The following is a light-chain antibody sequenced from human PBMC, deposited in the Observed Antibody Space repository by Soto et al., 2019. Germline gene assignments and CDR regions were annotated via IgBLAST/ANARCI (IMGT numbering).Light chain of an antibody. J-gene: IGLJ2*01. CDR1: SSDVGGYNY. Sequence: QSVLTQPASVSGSPGQSITISCTGTSSDVGGYNYVSWYQQHPGKAPQLMIYDVSNRPSGVSNRFSGSKSGNTASLTISGLQAEDEADYSCSSYTISSTLVVFGGGTKLTVL. CDR2: DVS. CDR3: SSYTISSTLVV. V-gene: IGLV2-14*01.